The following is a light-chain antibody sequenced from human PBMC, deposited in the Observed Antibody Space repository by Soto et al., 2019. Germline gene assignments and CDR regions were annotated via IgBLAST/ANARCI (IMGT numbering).Light chain of an antibody. CDR1: QGIGDT. J-gene: IGKJ5*01. V-gene: IGKV3D-15*01. Sequence: EVVMRQSPATLSVSPGEGATLSCRASQGIGDTLAWYQHKPGQTPRLLIYDTSTRATGISDRFSGSGSGTDFTLTISRLEPEDFAVYYCQHYVSPPITFGQGTRLEIK. CDR2: DTS. CDR3: QHYVSPPIT.